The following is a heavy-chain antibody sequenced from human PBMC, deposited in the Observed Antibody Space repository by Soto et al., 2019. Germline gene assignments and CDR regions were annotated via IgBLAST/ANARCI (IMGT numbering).Heavy chain of an antibody. D-gene: IGHD3-3*01. CDR1: GFTFSSYG. V-gene: IGHV3-33*01. CDR2: IWYDGSNK. J-gene: IGHJ4*02. Sequence: PGGSLRLSCAASGFTFSSYGMHWVRQAPGKGLEWVAVIWYDGSNKYYADSVKGRFTISRDNSKNTLYLQMNSLRAEDTAVYYCARESYYDFWSGYYTSLDYWGQGTLVTVSS. CDR3: ARESYYDFWSGYYTSLDY.